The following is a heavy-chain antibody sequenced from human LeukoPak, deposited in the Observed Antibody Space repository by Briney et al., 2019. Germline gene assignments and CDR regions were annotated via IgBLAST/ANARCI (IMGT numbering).Heavy chain of an antibody. Sequence: SETLSLTCAVCGGSFSGYYWSWIRQPPGKGREWIGEINHSGSTNYNPSLKSRVTIPVDTSKNQFSLKLSSVTAADTAVYYCAGRRTVVVLHWGQGTLVTVSS. CDR2: INHSGST. V-gene: IGHV4-34*01. CDR3: AGRRTVVVLH. J-gene: IGHJ4*02. D-gene: IGHD3-22*01. CDR1: GGSFSGYY.